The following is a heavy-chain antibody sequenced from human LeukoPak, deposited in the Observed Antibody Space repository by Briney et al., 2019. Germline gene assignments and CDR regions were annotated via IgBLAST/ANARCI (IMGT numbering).Heavy chain of an antibody. CDR2: IHTSGIT. Sequence: SETLSLTRTVSGGSISNYYWSWIRQPAGKGLEWIGHIHTSGITNCNPSLKSRVTMSADTSKNKFSLKLSSVTAADTAVYYCARTVAGTPYFDYWGQGTLVTVSS. V-gene: IGHV4-4*07. CDR1: GGSISNYY. D-gene: IGHD6-19*01. CDR3: ARTVAGTPYFDY. J-gene: IGHJ4*02.